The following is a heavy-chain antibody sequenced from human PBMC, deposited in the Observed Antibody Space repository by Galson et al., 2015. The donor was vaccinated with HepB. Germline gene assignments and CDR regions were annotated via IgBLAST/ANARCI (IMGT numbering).Heavy chain of an antibody. D-gene: IGHD2-8*01. CDR1: GFSLSTSGMC. V-gene: IGHV2-70*01. Sequence: PALVTPTPTLTLTCTFSGFSLSTSGMCVSWIRQPPGKALEWLALIDWDDDKYYSTSLKTRLTISKDTSKSQVVLTMTNMDPVDTATYYCARMVVCTNGVCYTGGYYYGMDVWGQGTTVTVSS. J-gene: IGHJ6*02. CDR2: IDWDDDK. CDR3: ARMVVCTNGVCYTGGYYYGMDV.